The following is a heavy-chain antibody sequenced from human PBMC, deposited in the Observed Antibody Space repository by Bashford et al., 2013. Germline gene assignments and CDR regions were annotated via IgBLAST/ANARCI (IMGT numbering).Heavy chain of an antibody. CDR2: IKSKSGGGTT. J-gene: IGHJ4*02. Sequence: GGSLRXSCAASGFTFSNAWDDVGPPGVQGRGLEWVGRIKSKSGGGTTEYAAPVKGRFTISRDDSKNTLYLQMNSLSAADTAKYYCAKASGNGWYLFLIDSWGHGNPGHRLL. CDR1: GFTFSNAW. CDR3: AKASGNGWYLFLIDS. V-gene: IGHV3-15*01. D-gene: IGHD6-19*01.